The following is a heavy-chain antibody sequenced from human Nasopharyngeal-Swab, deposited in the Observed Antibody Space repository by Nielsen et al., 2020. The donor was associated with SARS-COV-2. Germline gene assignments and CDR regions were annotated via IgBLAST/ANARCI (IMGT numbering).Heavy chain of an antibody. CDR2: IRSKANSYAT. CDR1: GFTFSGSA. Sequence: GGSLRLSCAASGFTFSGSAMHWVRQASGKGLEWVGRIRSKANSYATAYAASVKGRFTISRDDSKNTAYLQMNSLKTEDTAVYYCTRPLGATVVTALTGYYYCMDVWGKGTTVTVSS. CDR3: TRPLGATVVTALTGYYYCMDV. V-gene: IGHV3-73*01. J-gene: IGHJ6*03. D-gene: IGHD4-23*01.